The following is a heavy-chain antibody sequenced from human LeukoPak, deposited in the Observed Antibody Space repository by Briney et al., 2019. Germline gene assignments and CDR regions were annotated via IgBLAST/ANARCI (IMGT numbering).Heavy chain of an antibody. Sequence: GGSLRLSCAASGFTFSSYSMNWVRQAPGKGLEWVSSISSSSSYIYYADSVKGRFTISRDNAKNSLYLQMNSLRAEDTAVYYCARASDLWFGELLSSYWGQGALVTVSS. D-gene: IGHD3-10*01. J-gene: IGHJ4*02. CDR1: GFTFSSYS. CDR3: ARASDLWFGELLSSY. CDR2: ISSSSSYI. V-gene: IGHV3-21*01.